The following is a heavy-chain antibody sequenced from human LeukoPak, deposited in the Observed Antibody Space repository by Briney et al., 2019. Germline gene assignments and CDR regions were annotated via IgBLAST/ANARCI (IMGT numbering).Heavy chain of an antibody. Sequence: EASVKVSCKASGYTFTGYYMHWVRQAPGQGLEWMGWINPNSGATNYAQKFQGWVTMTRDTSISTAYMELSRLRSDDTAVYYCARDSEDYYDSSGYRYWGQGTLVTVSS. CDR3: ARDSEDYYDSSGYRY. CDR2: INPNSGAT. D-gene: IGHD3-22*01. CDR1: GYTFTGYY. J-gene: IGHJ4*02. V-gene: IGHV1-2*04.